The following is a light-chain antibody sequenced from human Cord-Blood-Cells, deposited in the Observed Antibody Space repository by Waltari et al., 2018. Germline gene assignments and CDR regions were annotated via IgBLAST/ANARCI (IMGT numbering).Light chain of an antibody. Sequence: EIVMTQSPATLSVSQGERATLSCRASQSVSNNLACYQQKPGQAPRLLIYGASTRATGLPARFSGSGSGTEFTLTISSLQSEDFAVYYCQQYNNWLWTFGQGTKVEIK. CDR3: QQYNNWLWT. CDR1: QSVSNN. V-gene: IGKV3-15*01. CDR2: GAS. J-gene: IGKJ1*01.